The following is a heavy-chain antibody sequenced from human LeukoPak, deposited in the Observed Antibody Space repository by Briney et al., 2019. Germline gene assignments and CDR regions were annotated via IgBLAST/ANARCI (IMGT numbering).Heavy chain of an antibody. J-gene: IGHJ4*02. CDR3: ARDYDHYFDY. V-gene: IGHV3-33*01. Sequence: PGGSLRLSCAASGFTFSTYGMHWVRQAPGKGLEWVAVIWSDGSYRNYADSVKGRFTISRDNSKNTVYLQMDSLRAEDTAVYYCARDYDHYFDYWGQGTLVTVSS. D-gene: IGHD5-12*01. CDR1: GFTFSTYG. CDR2: IWSDGSYR.